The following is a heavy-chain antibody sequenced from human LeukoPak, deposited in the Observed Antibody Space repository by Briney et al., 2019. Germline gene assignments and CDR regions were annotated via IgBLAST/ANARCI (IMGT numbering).Heavy chain of an antibody. Sequence: PSETLSLTCAVYGGSFSGYYWSWIRQPPGKGLGWIGEINHSGSTTYNPSLKSRVTISVDTSKNQFALKLSSVTAAETAVYYCARGKRGYSYGPFDYWGQGTLVTVSS. D-gene: IGHD5-18*01. V-gene: IGHV4-34*01. CDR1: GGSFSGYY. CDR3: ARGKRGYSYGPFDY. CDR2: INHSGST. J-gene: IGHJ4*02.